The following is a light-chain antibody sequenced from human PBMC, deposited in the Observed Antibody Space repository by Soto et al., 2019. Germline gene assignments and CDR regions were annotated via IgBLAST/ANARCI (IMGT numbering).Light chain of an antibody. V-gene: IGKV3-15*01. CDR2: GAS. CDR1: QSVRSN. Sequence: IVMTQSPATLSVSPGERATLSCRASQSVRSNLAWYQQKPGQAPRLXIYGASTRATGIPARFSGSGSGTEFTLTISSLQSEDFAVYYCHEYNTWTWTFGQGTKVDIK. J-gene: IGKJ1*01. CDR3: HEYNTWTWT.